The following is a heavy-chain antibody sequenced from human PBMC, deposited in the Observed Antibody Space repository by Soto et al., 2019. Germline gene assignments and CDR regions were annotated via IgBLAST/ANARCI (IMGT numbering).Heavy chain of an antibody. Sequence: TSKPLSLTCTVSGGSSTTFYWSWVRQPAGKGLEWIGRIFSSGSTSFNPSLESRVAMSVDTSKNHFSLNLSSVTAADMAVYYCAREGSYSASYVAHGIQLHLLAFWRQRSRVTVSS. CDR3: AREGSYSASYVAHGIQLHLLAF. J-gene: IGHJ1*01. CDR1: GGSSTTFY. D-gene: IGHD1-26*01. V-gene: IGHV4-4*07. CDR2: IFSSGST.